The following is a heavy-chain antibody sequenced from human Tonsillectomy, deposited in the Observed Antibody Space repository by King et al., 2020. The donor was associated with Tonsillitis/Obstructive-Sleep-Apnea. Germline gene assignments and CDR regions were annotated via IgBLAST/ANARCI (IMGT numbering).Heavy chain of an antibody. CDR2: IIPILGIA. Sequence: DQLVQSGAEVKKPGSSVKVFCKTSGGTFSSNAISWVRQAPGQGLQWMGGIIPILGIADYAQKFQGRVTITADKSTSTAYMEVSSLRSEDTAVYYCARDLAANYYYYVMDVCGQGTTVTVSS. D-gene: IGHD2-15*01. CDR3: ARDLAANYYYYVMDV. CDR1: GGTFSSNA. J-gene: IGHJ6*02. V-gene: IGHV1-69*10.